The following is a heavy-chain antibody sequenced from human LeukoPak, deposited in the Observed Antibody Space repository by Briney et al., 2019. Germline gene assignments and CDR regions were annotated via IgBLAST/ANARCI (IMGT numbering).Heavy chain of an antibody. V-gene: IGHV3-23*01. CDR3: AKGPTVSTFGY. CDR2: ISARATTT. Sequence: PGGSLRLSCAASGFTFRSHAMHWVRQAPGKGLEWVSGISARATTTYYADSVKGHFTISRDNSKNTLYLQMNSLRVDDTAMYYCAKGPTVSTFGYWGRGTLVTVSS. D-gene: IGHD5/OR15-5a*01. CDR1: GFTFRSHA. J-gene: IGHJ4*02.